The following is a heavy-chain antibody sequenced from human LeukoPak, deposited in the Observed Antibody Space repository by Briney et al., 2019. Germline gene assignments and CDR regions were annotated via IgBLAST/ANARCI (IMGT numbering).Heavy chain of an antibody. CDR1: GYTFNIYG. Sequence: ASVKVSCKASGYTFNIYGMNWVRQAPGQGLEWMGWINTNTGNPTYAQGFTGRFVFSSDISVSTAYLQISSLKTEDTAVYYCARAPRALDIWGQGTMVTVSS. V-gene: IGHV7-4-1*02. CDR3: ARAPRALDI. CDR2: INTNTGNP. J-gene: IGHJ3*02.